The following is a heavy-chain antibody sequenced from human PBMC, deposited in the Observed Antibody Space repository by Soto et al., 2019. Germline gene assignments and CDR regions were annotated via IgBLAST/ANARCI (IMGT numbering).Heavy chain of an antibody. CDR1: GYSFVTYW. V-gene: IGHV5-51*01. J-gene: IGHJ4*02. CDR2: IYPSDSDT. CDR3: ASLPPEMSKVPRHFDY. D-gene: IGHD3-16*01. Sequence: PGESLKISFKGSGYSFVTYWIARVRQMPGKGLECMGIIYPSDSDTRYSPSFQGQVTISVDKSIGTAYLQWSSLKASDTAMYYCASLPPEMSKVPRHFDYRGPGTRVTVSS.